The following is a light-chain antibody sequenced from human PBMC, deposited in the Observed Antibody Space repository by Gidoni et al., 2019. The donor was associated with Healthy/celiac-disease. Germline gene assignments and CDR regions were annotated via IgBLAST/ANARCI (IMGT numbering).Light chain of an antibody. Sequence: QSALTQPASVSGSPGQSITISCTGTSSDVGSYNYVSWYQQHPGKAPKLMIYDVSNRPSGISNRVSGSKSGNTASLTISGLQAEDEADYYCSSYTSSSILYVFGTGTKVTVL. CDR1: SSDVGSYNY. V-gene: IGLV2-14*01. CDR3: SSYTSSSILYV. J-gene: IGLJ1*01. CDR2: DVS.